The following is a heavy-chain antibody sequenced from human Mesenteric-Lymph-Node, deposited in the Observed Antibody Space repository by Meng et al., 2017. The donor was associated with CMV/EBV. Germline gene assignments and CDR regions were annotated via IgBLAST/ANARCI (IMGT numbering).Heavy chain of an antibody. D-gene: IGHD6-19*01. CDR1: GFTFSNYW. J-gene: IGHJ4*01. V-gene: IGHV3-23*01. CDR3: ALPYRVQWPEGYYLDY. Sequence: GESLKISCTASGFTFSNYWMSWVRQAPGKGLEWVSVISGSDGDTYYANSVKGRFTISRDNSKNTLYLQMNSLRAEDTAVYYCALPYRVQWPEGYYLDYWGHGTLVTVSS. CDR2: ISGSDGDT.